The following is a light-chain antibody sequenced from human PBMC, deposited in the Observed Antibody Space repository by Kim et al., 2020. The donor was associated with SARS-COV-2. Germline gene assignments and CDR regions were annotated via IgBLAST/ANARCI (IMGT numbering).Light chain of an antibody. CDR2: GAS. CDR3: QQYGRAPLT. CDR1: QSVTNSY. Sequence: EIVLTQSPGTLSLSPEERATLSSRASQSVTNSYLAWYQQKPGQAPRLLIYGASSRATGIPDRISGSGSGTDFTFSISRLEPEDFAVYYCQQYGRAPLTFGGGTKGDIK. J-gene: IGKJ4*01. V-gene: IGKV3-20*01.